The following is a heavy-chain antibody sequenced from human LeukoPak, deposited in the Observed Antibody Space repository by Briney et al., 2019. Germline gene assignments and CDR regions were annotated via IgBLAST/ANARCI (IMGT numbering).Heavy chain of an antibody. CDR1: GYTFTSYG. V-gene: IGHV1-18*01. J-gene: IGHJ3*02. CDR3: ARGAFGGGNSVPSHPFDI. CDR2: ISAYNGNT. D-gene: IGHD4-23*01. Sequence: GASVKVSCKASGYTFTSYGISWVRQAPGQGLEWMGWISAYNGNTNYAQKLQGRVTMTTDTSTSTAYMELRSLRSDDTAVYYCARGAFGGGNSVPSHPFDIWGQGTMVTVSS.